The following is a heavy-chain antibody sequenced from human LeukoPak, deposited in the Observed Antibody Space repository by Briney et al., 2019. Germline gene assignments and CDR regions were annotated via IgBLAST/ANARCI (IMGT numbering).Heavy chain of an antibody. CDR1: GLTFSSHW. V-gene: IGHV3-74*01. CDR3: ARVPKFSAIFG. CDR2: ITNDGSST. J-gene: IGHJ6*02. D-gene: IGHD3-3*01. Sequence: GGSLRLSCAASGLTFSSHWMHWVRQAPGKGLVWVSRITNDGSSTTYADSVKGRFTISRDNAKNMLYLQVNSLRAEDTAVYYCARVPKFSAIFGWGQGTTVTVSS.